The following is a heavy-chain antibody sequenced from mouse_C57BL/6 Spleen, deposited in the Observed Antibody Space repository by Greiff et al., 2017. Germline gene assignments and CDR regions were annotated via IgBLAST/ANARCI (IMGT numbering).Heavy chain of an antibody. CDR3: AREGMDY. CDR1: GYAFSSYW. J-gene: IGHJ4*01. Sequence: QVQLQQSGAELVKPGASVKISCKASGYAFSSYWMNGVKQRPGKGLVWIGQIYPGDGDTNYNGKLKGKATLTADKSSSTAYMQHSSLTSEDSAVYFCAREGMDYWGQGTSVTVSS. CDR2: IYPGDGDT. V-gene: IGHV1-80*01.